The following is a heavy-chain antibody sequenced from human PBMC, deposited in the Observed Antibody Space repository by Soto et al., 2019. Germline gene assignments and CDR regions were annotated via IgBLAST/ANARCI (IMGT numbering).Heavy chain of an antibody. Sequence: GGSLRLSSAASGFTFTRYSMNWVRQAPGKGLEWVSSISSTTNYIYYGDSMKGRFTISRDNAKNSLYLEMNSLRAEDTAVYYCARESEDLTSNFDYWGQGTLVTVSS. CDR3: ARESEDLTSNFDY. J-gene: IGHJ4*02. V-gene: IGHV3-21*06. CDR2: ISSTTNYI. CDR1: GFTFTRYS.